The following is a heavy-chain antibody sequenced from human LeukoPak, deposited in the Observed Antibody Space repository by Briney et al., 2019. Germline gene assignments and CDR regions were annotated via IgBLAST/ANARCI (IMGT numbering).Heavy chain of an antibody. CDR3: ATGRGSFDY. Sequence: GGSLRLSCADSGFTFSSYAMSWVRQAPGKGLEWVSGVTTSGDSTFYADSVKGRFTISRDNSKNTLYLQMSSLRAEDTAVYYCATGRGSFDYWGQGTLVTVSS. D-gene: IGHD3-10*01. J-gene: IGHJ4*02. V-gene: IGHV3-23*01. CDR1: GFTFSSYA. CDR2: VTTSGDST.